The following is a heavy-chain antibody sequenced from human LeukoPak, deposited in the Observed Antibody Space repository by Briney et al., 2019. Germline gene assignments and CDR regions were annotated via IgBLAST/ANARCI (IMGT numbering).Heavy chain of an antibody. Sequence: SETLSLTCTVSGVSISSSNSYWGWIRQPPGKGLEWIGSIYYSGNTYYNSSLKSRVNISIDTSANLFSLKLNSVTAADTAFYFCARQPGSGLFILPGGKGTLVNVSS. CDR3: ARQPGSGLFILP. J-gene: IGHJ4*02. V-gene: IGHV4-39*01. CDR1: GVSISSSNSY. D-gene: IGHD3-10*01. CDR2: IYYSGNT.